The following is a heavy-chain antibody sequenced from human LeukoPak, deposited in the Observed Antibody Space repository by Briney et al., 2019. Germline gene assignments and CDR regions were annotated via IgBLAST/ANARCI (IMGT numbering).Heavy chain of an antibody. J-gene: IGHJ4*01. CDR3: TSGGMVSGDY. V-gene: IGHV4-59*01. Sequence: SEALSLTCTVSGGSISSSFWTWIRQPAGKGLEWIGYIYYSGSTNYNPSLKSRVTISRDTSKNQFSLKLRSVTAADTAVYYCTSGGMVSGDYWGHGTLVTVSS. CDR2: IYYSGST. D-gene: IGHD2-8*01. CDR1: GGSISSSF.